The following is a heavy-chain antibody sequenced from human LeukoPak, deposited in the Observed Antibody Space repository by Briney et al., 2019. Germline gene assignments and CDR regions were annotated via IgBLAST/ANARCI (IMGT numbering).Heavy chain of an antibody. CDR1: GFTFSSYE. D-gene: IGHD6-13*01. CDR3: ARRNSSSWRYYYYGMDV. Sequence: PGGSLRLSCAASGFTFSSYEMNWVRQAPGKGLEWVSYISSSGSTIYYADSVKGRFTISRDNAKNSLYLQMNSLRAEDTAVYYCARRNSSSWRYYYYGMDVWGQGTTVTVSS. V-gene: IGHV3-48*03. CDR2: ISSSGSTI. J-gene: IGHJ6*02.